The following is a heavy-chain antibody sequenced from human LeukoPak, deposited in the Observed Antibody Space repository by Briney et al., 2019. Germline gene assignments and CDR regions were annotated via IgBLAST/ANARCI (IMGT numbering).Heavy chain of an antibody. CDR2: IYGGGSP. CDR3: ARDLNTARFDY. J-gene: IGHJ4*02. D-gene: IGHD5-18*01. CDR1: GFTVSSNY. Sequence: LGGSLRLSCAASGFTVSSNYMNWVRQAPGKGLEWVSAIYGGGSPNYADSVKGRFTISRDNSKNTLYLQMNSLRAEDTAVYYCARDLNTARFDYWGQGTLVTVSS. V-gene: IGHV3-66*01.